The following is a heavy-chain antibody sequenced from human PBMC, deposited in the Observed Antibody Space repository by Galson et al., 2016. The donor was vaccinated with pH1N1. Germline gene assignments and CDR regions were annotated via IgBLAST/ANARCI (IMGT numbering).Heavy chain of an antibody. Sequence: SLRLSCAASGFTVSTNYMSWVRQAPGKGLEWVSLIYTGGSTYYADSVKGRFTTSRDNSKNTLYLQMNSLRAEDTAVYYCARVNHYYYYGMDVWGQGTTVTVSS. CDR1: GFTVSTNY. V-gene: IGHV3-53*01. D-gene: IGHD1-14*01. CDR2: IYTGGST. CDR3: ARVNHYYYYGMDV. J-gene: IGHJ6*02.